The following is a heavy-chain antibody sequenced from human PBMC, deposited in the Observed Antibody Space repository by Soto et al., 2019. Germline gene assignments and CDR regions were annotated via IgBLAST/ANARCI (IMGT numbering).Heavy chain of an antibody. J-gene: IGHJ6*02. V-gene: IGHV3-23*01. D-gene: IGHD2-8*01. CDR3: AKTRGAMIYAISVYGMDV. Sequence: EVQLLESGGGFIHPGGSLRLSCAASGFSFSSFAMNWVRQAPGKGLEWVSIISGSADSTFYADSVKGRFTISRDNSNSTLYLHINSLRAEDTAVYYCAKTRGAMIYAISVYGMDVWGQGTTVTVSS. CDR2: ISGSADST. CDR1: GFSFSSFA.